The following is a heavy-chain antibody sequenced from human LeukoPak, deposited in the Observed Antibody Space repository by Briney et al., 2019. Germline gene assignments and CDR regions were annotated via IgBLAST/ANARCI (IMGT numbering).Heavy chain of an antibody. V-gene: IGHV3-30*03. J-gene: IGHJ4*02. Sequence: GGSLRLSCAASGFTFSSYGMHWVRQAPGKGLEWVAVISYDGSNKYYADSVKGRFTISRDNSKNTLYLQMNSLRAEDTAVYYCAREGGGSYTSFDYWGQGTLVTVSS. CDR1: GFTFSSYG. D-gene: IGHD1-26*01. CDR2: ISYDGSNK. CDR3: AREGGGSYTSFDY.